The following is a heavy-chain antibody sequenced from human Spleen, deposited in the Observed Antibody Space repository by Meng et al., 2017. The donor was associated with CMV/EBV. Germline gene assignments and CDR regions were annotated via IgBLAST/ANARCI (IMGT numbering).Heavy chain of an antibody. CDR1: GFTFSAYG. CDR2: ISGSGTTT. D-gene: IGHD3-10*01. Sequence: LSLTCAASGFTFSAYGMHWVRQVPGKGLEWLSYISGSGTTTDYADSVRGRFTISRDNAKNSLYLQMNSLRAEDTAIYYCARDCWSFGELFQKPAGMDVWGQGTTVTVSS. V-gene: IGHV3-48*03. CDR3: ARDCWSFGELFQKPAGMDV. J-gene: IGHJ6*02.